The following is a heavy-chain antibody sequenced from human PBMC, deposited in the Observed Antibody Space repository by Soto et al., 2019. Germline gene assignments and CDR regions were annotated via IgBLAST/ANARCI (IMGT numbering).Heavy chain of an antibody. J-gene: IGHJ4*02. V-gene: IGHV1-8*01. CDR3: ARRKERSGPSYLDL. Sequence: GAAVKVSFKASGFTFITYDFSWVRQAGGQGLEWMGWMNPNNGNAGFEQKFRGRINMTRNTSLSTAYLELSSLRSDDSAVYFCARRKERSGPSYLDLWGQGTQVTVS. CDR1: GFTFITYD. D-gene: IGHD6-25*01. CDR2: MNPNNGNA.